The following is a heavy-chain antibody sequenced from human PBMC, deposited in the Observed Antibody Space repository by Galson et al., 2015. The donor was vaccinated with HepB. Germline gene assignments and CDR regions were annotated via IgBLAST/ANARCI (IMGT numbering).Heavy chain of an antibody. CDR3: ARNGPYYYYYYYMDF. D-gene: IGHD2-8*01. Sequence: SVKVSCKASGYSFTSYGISWVRQAPGQGLEWMGWISAYTGKTNYEQKFQGRVTITTDTSTSTTYMELRSLRSDDTAVYYCARNGPYYYYYYYMDFLGEGATVTVSS. J-gene: IGHJ6*03. V-gene: IGHV1-18*01. CDR2: ISAYTGKT. CDR1: GYSFTSYG.